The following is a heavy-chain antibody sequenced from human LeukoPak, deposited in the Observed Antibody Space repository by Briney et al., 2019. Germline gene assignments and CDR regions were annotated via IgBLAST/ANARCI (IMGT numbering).Heavy chain of an antibody. D-gene: IGHD4-17*01. CDR1: GFTFNNYA. CDR3: AKGVYGALDDAYDV. V-gene: IGHV3-23*01. Sequence: GGSLRLSCAASGFTFNNYAMSWVRQAPGKGLEWVSGISGGGGGTYYADSVKGRFTVSRDNSKNTLYLQMNSLRAEDTAVYYCAKGVYGALDDAYDVWGQGTMVIVSS. J-gene: IGHJ3*01. CDR2: ISGGGGGT.